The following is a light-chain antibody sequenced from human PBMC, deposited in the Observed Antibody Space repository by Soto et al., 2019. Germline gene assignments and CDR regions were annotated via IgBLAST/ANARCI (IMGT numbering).Light chain of an antibody. CDR2: WAS. J-gene: IGKJ2*01. CDR3: QQYYTTPYT. CDR1: QSVLYSSNNKNY. V-gene: IGKV4-1*01. Sequence: DIVMTQSPDSLAVSLGERATINCKSSQSVLYSSNNKNYLAWYQQKPGQPPKLLIYWASARESGAPDRISGSRSGTDFTLTISSLQAEDVAVYYCQQYYTTPYTFGQGTKLEIK.